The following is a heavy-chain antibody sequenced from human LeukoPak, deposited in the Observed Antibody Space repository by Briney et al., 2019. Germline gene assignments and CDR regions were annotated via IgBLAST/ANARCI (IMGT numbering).Heavy chain of an antibody. CDR3: ARDGCSGGSCHDAFDI. Sequence: GGSLRLSCAASGFTFSSYSMNWVRQAPGKGLEWVSSISSSSSYIYYADSVKGRFTISRDNAKNSLYLQMNRLRAEDTAVYYCARDGCSGGSCHDAFDIWGQGTMVTVSS. CDR1: GFTFSSYS. J-gene: IGHJ3*02. D-gene: IGHD2-15*01. V-gene: IGHV3-21*01. CDR2: ISSSSSYI.